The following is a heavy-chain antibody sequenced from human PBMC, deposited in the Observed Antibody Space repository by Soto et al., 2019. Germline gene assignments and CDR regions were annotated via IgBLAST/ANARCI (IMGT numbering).Heavy chain of an antibody. CDR3: AHRRNVELGPLRLFDY. CDR1: GFSLSTSGVG. Sequence: QITLKESGPTLVKPTQTLTLTCTFSGFSLSTSGVGVGWIRQPPGEALEWLALIYWDDDKRYSPSLKSRLTITTDTSKHQVVLTMTDMDPVDTATYFCAHRRNVELGPLRLFDYWGQGTQVTVSS. V-gene: IGHV2-5*02. CDR2: IYWDDDK. J-gene: IGHJ4*02. D-gene: IGHD2-15*01.